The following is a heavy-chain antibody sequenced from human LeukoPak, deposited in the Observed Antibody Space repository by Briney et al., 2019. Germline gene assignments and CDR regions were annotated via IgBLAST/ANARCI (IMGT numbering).Heavy chain of an antibody. Sequence: SETLSLTCTVSGGSISSYYWSWIRQPPGKGLEWIGEINHSGSTNYNPSLKSRVTISVDTSKNQFSLKLSSVTAADTAVYYCAILYYDSSGYHDYWGQGTLVTVSS. CDR2: INHSGST. CDR3: AILYYDSSGYHDY. CDR1: GGSISSYY. V-gene: IGHV4-34*01. J-gene: IGHJ4*02. D-gene: IGHD3-22*01.